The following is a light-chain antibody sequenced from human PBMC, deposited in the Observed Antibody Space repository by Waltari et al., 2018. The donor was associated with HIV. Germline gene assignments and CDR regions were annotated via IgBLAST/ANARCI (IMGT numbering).Light chain of an antibody. V-gene: IGLV2-18*01. Sequence: QSALTQPPSVSGSPGQSVTISCTGTSSDVGSYNRVSWYQQPPGTAPKLMIYEVSNRPSGVPERFSGSKSGNTASLTISGLQAEDEADYYCSLYTSSSWVFGGGTKLTVL. J-gene: IGLJ2*01. CDR3: SLYTSSSWV. CDR2: EVS. CDR1: SSDVGSYNR.